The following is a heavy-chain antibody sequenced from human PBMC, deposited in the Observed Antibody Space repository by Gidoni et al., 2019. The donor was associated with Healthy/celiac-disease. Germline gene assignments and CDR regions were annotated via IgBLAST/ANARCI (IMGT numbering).Heavy chain of an antibody. CDR2: ISHIFGTA. Sequence: QVPLVQSGAEVKKPGSSVKVSCKASGGTFSRYAISWVRQAPGQGLEWMGGISHIFGTANYAQKFQGRVTITADKSTSTAYMELSSLRSEDTAVYYCAREFGGRFGELFDRGWFDPWGQGTLVTVSS. J-gene: IGHJ5*02. D-gene: IGHD3-10*01. CDR3: AREFGGRFGELFDRGWFDP. V-gene: IGHV1-69*06. CDR1: GGTFSRYA.